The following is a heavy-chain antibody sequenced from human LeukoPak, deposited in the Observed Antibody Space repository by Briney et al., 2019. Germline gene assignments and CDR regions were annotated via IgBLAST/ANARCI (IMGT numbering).Heavy chain of an antibody. V-gene: IGHV4-59*01. CDR1: QNIRSSWW. CDR3: VSGDSSTWYHFDY. Sequence: SETLPLTCTGSQNIRSSWWGRWIQQPPGKGRDWIGYIYPSGSTNYNPSLKSRVTISADTSKDQFSLKLASVTAADPAVYYCVSGDSSTWYHFDYWGQGTLVTVSS. CDR2: IYPSGST. J-gene: IGHJ4*02. D-gene: IGHD6-13*01.